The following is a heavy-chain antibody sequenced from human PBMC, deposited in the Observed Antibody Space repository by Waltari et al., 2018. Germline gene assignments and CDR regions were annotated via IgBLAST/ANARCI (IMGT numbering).Heavy chain of an antibody. D-gene: IGHD6-13*01. V-gene: IGHV4-39*01. J-gene: IGHJ5*02. Sequence: QLQLQESGPGLLKPSETLSLTCSVSGGSISGSTYYWDWFRQPPGKGPEWIGNIYHSGTTFYNPSLKSRVAMSVDTSKNQFSRRLNSVTAADTAVYFCARQGQQLSNCWFDPWGQGILVTVSS. CDR1: GGSISGSTYY. CDR2: IYHSGTT. CDR3: ARQGQQLSNCWFDP.